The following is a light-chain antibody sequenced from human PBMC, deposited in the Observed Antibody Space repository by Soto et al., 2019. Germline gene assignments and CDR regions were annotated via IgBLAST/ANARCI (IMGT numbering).Light chain of an antibody. J-gene: IGKJ5*01. Sequence: EIMLTQSPGTLSLSPGERATLSCRASQSVSNRRLAWYQQKPGQAPRFLIYGASTRPIGIPDRFIGSGSGTDFTLTITRLEPEDFAVYYCQQYGSSLIFGQGTRLEIK. V-gene: IGKV3-20*01. CDR2: GAS. CDR1: QSVSNRR. CDR3: QQYGSSLI.